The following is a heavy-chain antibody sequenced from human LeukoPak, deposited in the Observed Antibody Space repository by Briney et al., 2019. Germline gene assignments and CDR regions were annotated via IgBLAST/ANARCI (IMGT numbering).Heavy chain of an antibody. V-gene: IGHV1-18*01. CDR2: ISAYNGNT. CDR1: GGTFSSYA. CDR3: ARMVRGGIKARNYYYYMDV. J-gene: IGHJ6*03. Sequence: ASVKVSCKASGGTFSSYAISWVRQAPGQGLEWMGWISAYNGNTSYAQKLQGRVTMTTDTSTSTAYMELRSLRSDDTAVYYCARMVRGGIKARNYYYYMDVWGKGTTVTVSS. D-gene: IGHD3-10*01.